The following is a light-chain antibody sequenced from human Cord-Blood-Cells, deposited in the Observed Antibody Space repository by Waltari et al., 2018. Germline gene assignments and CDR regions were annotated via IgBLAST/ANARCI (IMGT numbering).Light chain of an antibody. J-gene: IGKJ2*01. Sequence: EIVMTQSPATLSVSPGERATLSCRASQSVSSNLAWYQQKPCQAPRLLIYGASARAPGNPARFSGSGSGTEFTLNISSLQSEDFAVYYCQQYNNWPPSTFGQGTKLEIK. CDR1: QSVSSN. CDR2: GAS. CDR3: QQYNNWPPST. V-gene: IGKV3-15*01.